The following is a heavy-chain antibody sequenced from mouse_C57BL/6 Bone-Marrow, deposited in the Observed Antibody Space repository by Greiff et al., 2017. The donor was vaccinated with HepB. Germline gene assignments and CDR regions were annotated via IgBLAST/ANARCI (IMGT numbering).Heavy chain of an antibody. Sequence: QVQLQQPGAELVKPGDSVKMSCKASGYTFTSYWVNWVKQRPGQGLEWIGDIYPGGGSTNYNDKFKSKATLTVDTSSSIAYMQLSSLTSEDSAVYYCGDYGSISDYGGQGTSLTVSS. J-gene: IGHJ2*03. CDR2: IYPGGGST. CDR1: GYTFTSYW. V-gene: IGHV1-55*01. D-gene: IGHD1-1*01. CDR3: GDYGSISDY.